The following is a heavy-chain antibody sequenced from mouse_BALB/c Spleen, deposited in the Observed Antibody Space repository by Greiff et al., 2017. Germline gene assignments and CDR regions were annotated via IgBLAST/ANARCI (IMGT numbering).Heavy chain of an antibody. J-gene: IGHJ4*01. V-gene: IGHV5-15*02. CDR1: GFTFSDYG. CDR2: ISNLAYSI. D-gene: IGHD2-13*01. Sequence: EVKLMESGGGLVQPGGSRKLSCAASGFTFSDYGMAWVRQAPGKGPEWVAFISNLAYSIYYADTVTGRFTISRENAKNTLYLEMSSLRSEDTAMYYGARDRGEDYAMDYWGQGTSVTVSS. CDR3: ARDRGEDYAMDY.